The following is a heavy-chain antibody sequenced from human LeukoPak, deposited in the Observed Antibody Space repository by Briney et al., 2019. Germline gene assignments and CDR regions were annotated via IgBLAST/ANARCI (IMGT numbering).Heavy chain of an antibody. CDR1: GYTLTELS. Sequence: ASVKVSCKVSGYTLTELSMHWVRQAPGKGVEWMGGFDPEDGETIYAQKFQGRVTMTEDTSTDTAYMELSSLRSEDTAVYYCATYHYDILTGYYHFDYWGQGTLVTVSS. CDR3: ATYHYDILTGYYHFDY. CDR2: FDPEDGET. V-gene: IGHV1-24*01. J-gene: IGHJ4*02. D-gene: IGHD3-9*01.